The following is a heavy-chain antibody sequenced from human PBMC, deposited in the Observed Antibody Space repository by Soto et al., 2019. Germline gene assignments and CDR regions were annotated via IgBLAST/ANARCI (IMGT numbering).Heavy chain of an antibody. CDR2: TSAYNGNT. Sequence: ASEKVSCKASGYTFTSYGIIWVRQPPGQGLEWMGWTSAYNGNTNYAQKLQGRVTMTTDTSTSTAYMELRSLRSDDTAVYFCASNYYDFWSGELRAFDIWGQGTMVTVSS. J-gene: IGHJ3*02. V-gene: IGHV1-18*01. CDR1: GYTFTSYG. D-gene: IGHD3-3*01. CDR3: ASNYYDFWSGELRAFDI.